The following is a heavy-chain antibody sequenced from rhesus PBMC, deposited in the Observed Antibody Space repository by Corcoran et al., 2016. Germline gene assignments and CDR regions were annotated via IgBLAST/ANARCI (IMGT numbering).Heavy chain of an antibody. J-gene: IGHJ5-1*01. V-gene: IGHV4-147*01. Sequence: QVQLQESGPGLVKPSETLSLTCAVSGGSISSNYWSWIRQPPGKGLGWIGRIYGSSGSTTYSPYLTSRVTISTDTSKNQFSLKMTSLTAADTAVYYCARIVSRRFDVWGPGVLVTVSS. CDR2: IYGSSGST. CDR3: ARIVSRRFDV. CDR1: GGSISSNY.